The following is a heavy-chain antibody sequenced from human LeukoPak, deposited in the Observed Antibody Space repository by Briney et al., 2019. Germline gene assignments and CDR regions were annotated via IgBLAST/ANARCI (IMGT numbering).Heavy chain of an antibody. D-gene: IGHD3-22*01. J-gene: IGHJ3*02. CDR1: EFSFDDYA. Sequence: SGGSLRLSCAASEFSFDDYAMHWVRQAPGKGLEWVSGISWNSGSIGYADSVKGRFTISRDNAKNSLYLQMNSLRAEDTAFYCCAKDNGAHYYDSRGYYAAAFDIWGQGTMVTVSS. CDR3: AKDNGAHYYDSRGYYAAAFDI. V-gene: IGHV3-9*01. CDR2: ISWNSGSI.